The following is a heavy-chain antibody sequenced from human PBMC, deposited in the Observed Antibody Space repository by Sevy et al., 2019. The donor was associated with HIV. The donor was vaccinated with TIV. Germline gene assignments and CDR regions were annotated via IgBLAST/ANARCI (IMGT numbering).Heavy chain of an antibody. CDR2: MMPNSGKT. CDR3: DRILSTSYYNDHALDV. Sequence: ASVKVSCRASGYTFTSYDIHWVRQTTGQGLEWMGWMMPNSGKTGYAQKFQGRVTMTRDTSKGTAYMEPSSLRSDDTAVYYCDRILSTSYYNDHALDVWGQGTTVTVSS. J-gene: IGHJ6*02. V-gene: IGHV1-8*01. D-gene: IGHD3-10*01. CDR1: GYTFTSYD.